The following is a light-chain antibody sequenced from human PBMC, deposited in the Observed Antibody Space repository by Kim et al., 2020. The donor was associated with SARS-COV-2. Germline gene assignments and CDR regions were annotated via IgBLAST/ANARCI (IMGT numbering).Light chain of an antibody. CDR3: QQSYNIPLS. CDR2: AAS. CDR1: QSINSY. J-gene: IGKJ4*01. Sequence: DIQMTQSPSSLSASVGDRVTITCRASQSINSYLNWHQQKPGKAPNLLIYAASSLQSGVPSRFSGSGSGTDFTLTISSLQPEDFATYYCQQSYNIPLSFGGGTKVDIK. V-gene: IGKV1-39*01.